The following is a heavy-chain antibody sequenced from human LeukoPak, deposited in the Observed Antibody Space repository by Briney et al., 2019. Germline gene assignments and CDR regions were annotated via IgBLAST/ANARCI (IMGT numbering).Heavy chain of an antibody. CDR3: AKDGVVTITFDY. D-gene: IGHD3-16*01. Sequence: GGSLRLSCTASGFTFSRYAMSWVRQAPGKGLEWVSVISGSGGSTYYGDSEKGRFTISRDTSKNTLYLQMNSLRAEDTAVYYCAKDGVVTITFDYWGQGTLVTVSS. J-gene: IGHJ4*02. CDR2: ISGSGGST. V-gene: IGHV3-23*01. CDR1: GFTFSRYA.